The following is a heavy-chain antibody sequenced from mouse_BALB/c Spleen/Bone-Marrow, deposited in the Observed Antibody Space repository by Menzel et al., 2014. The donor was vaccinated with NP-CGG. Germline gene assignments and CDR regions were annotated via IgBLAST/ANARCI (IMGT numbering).Heavy chain of an antibody. V-gene: IGHV5-17*02. Sequence: EVQGVESGGGLVQPGGSRKLSCAASGFTFSNFGMHWVRQAPEKGLEWVAYISSGSSPIFYADTVKGRFTISRDNPKNTLFLQMTSLRSEDTAMYYCTRGGNWEDFDYWGQGTTLTVSS. J-gene: IGHJ2*01. CDR1: GFTFSNFG. D-gene: IGHD4-1*01. CDR3: TRGGNWEDFDY. CDR2: ISSGSSPI.